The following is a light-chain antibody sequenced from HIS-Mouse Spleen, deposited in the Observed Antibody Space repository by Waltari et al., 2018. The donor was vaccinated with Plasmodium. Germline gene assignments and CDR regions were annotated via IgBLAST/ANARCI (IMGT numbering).Light chain of an antibody. CDR1: SLISEY. Sequence: SSELTQDPAVSVALGQEARITCQGGSLISEYASWYQQKPGQAPVLVIYGKNNRPPGIPDRFSGSSSGNTASLTITGAQAEDEADYYCNSRDSSGNHWVFGRGTKLTVL. CDR2: GKN. J-gene: IGLJ3*02. V-gene: IGLV3-19*01. CDR3: NSRDSSGNHWV.